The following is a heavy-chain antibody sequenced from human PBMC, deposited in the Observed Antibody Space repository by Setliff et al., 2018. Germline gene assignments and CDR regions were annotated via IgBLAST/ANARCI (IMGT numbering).Heavy chain of an antibody. Sequence: ASVKVSCKASAKTFTAYYVHWVRQAPGQGLEWMGVMNPGRGSRNYAQRFQGRVTMTGDTSTSTVYMELSSLRSEDTALYYCARGGHIRYDYYYMDVWGKGTTVTVSS. CDR1: AKTFTAYY. CDR3: ARGGHIRYDYYYMDV. V-gene: IGHV1-46*01. CDR2: MNPGRGSR. J-gene: IGHJ6*03. D-gene: IGHD5-18*01.